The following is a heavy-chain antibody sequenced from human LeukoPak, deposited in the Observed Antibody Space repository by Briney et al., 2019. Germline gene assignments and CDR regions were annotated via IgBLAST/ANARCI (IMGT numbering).Heavy chain of an antibody. J-gene: IGHJ4*02. D-gene: IGHD3-16*02. V-gene: IGHV4-34*01. CDR1: GGSFSGYY. CDR3: ARGGRIYDYVWGSYRSRLDY. Sequence: SETLSLTCAVYGGSFSGYYWSWIRQPPGKGLEWIGEINHSGSTNYNPSLKSRVTISVDTSKNQFSLKLSSVTAADTAVYYCARGGRIYDYVWGSYRSRLDYWGQGILVTVSS. CDR2: INHSGST.